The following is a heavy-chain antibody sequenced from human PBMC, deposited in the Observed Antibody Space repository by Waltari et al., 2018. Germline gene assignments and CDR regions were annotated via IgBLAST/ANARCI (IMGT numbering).Heavy chain of an antibody. Sequence: QVQLVESGGGVVQPGRSLRLSCAASGFTFSSYAMHWFPQAPGKGLEWVAVISYDGSNKYYADSVKGRFTISRDNSKNTLYLQMNSLRAEDTAVYYCARDSDFYYWGQGTLVTVSS. CDR3: ARDSDFYY. CDR1: GFTFSSYA. V-gene: IGHV3-30-3*01. J-gene: IGHJ4*02. CDR2: ISYDGSNK.